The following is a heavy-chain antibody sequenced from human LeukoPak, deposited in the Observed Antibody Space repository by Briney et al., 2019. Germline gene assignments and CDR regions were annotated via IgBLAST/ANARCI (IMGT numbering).Heavy chain of an antibody. J-gene: IGHJ4*02. CDR2: IYYSGST. Sequence: PSETLSLTCTVSGGSISSGGYYWSWIRQHPGKGLEWIGYIYYSGSTYYNPSLKSRVTIPVDTSKNQFSLKLSSVTAADTAVYYCARETGGWVDYWGQGTLVTVSS. V-gene: IGHV4-31*03. CDR1: GGSISSGGYY. CDR3: ARETGGWVDY. D-gene: IGHD3-10*01.